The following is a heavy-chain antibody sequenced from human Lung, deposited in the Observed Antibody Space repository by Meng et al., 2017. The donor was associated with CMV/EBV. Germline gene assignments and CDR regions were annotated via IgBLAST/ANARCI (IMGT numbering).Heavy chain of an antibody. D-gene: IGHD1-26*01. CDR1: GFTVSSNY. J-gene: IGHJ4*02. Sequence: LSCAASGFTVSSNYMNWVRQAPGKGLEWVSILYSSGGTYYPDSVKGRFSISRDNSKNTLYFQMNSLRAEDTAIYYCARGSGSYQFDYWGQGTLVTVSS. V-gene: IGHV3-66*02. CDR3: ARGSGSYQFDY. CDR2: LYSSGGT.